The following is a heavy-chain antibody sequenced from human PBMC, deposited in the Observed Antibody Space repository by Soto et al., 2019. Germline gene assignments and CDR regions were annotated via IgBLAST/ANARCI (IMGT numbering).Heavy chain of an antibody. V-gene: IGHV3-23*01. CDR1: GFAFSSYA. Sequence: GGSLRLSCAASGFAFSSYAMSWVRQAPGKWLEWVSALSGSGGSTYYADSVKGRFTISRDNSKNTLYLQMNSLRAEDTAVYYCAKSPTYDYVWGSYRQFDYWCQGTLVTVSS. D-gene: IGHD3-16*02. J-gene: IGHJ4*02. CDR3: AKSPTYDYVWGSYRQFDY. CDR2: LSGSGGST.